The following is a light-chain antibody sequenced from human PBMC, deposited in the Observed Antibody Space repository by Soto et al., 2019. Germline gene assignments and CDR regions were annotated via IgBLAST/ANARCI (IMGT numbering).Light chain of an antibody. J-gene: IGKJ1*01. CDR2: WAS. V-gene: IGKV4-1*01. CDR1: QSVLYSSNNKNY. CDR3: QQYYRPWT. Sequence: DIVMTQSPDSLAVSLCERATINCKSSQSVLYSSNNKNYLAWYQQKPGQRPKLLIYWASTRESGVPDRFSGSGSGTDFTLTISSLLAEDVAAYYCQQYYRPWTVGQGTKVEIK.